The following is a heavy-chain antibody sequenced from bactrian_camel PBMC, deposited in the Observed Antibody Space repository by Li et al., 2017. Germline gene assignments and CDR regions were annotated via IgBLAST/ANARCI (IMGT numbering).Heavy chain of an antibody. V-gene: IGHV3S63*01. Sequence: QLVESGGGSAQAGGSLKLSCVVSGHVTRDDNYCIAWFRQPPGKEREGVAVIASDGSTSYANSVKGRFTISKDGAKNTLYLQMNSLKPEDTAMYYCVARCWSKLEDVLVDIDFGYWGQGTQVTVS. D-gene: IGHD8*01. CDR2: IASDGST. CDR1: GHVTRDDNYC. CDR3: VARCWSKLEDVLVDIDFGY. J-gene: IGHJ6*01.